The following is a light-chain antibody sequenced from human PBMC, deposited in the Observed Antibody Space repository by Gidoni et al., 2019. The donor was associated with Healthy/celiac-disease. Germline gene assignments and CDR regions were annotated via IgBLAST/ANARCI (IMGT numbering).Light chain of an antibody. J-gene: IGLJ2*01. Sequence: QSALTQPASVSGSPGQSITISCTGTSSDVGRYHLGSWYQQHPGKAPKLMIYEGSKRPSGVSNRFSGSKSGNTASLTISGLQAEDEADYYCCSYAGSSTFYVVFGGGTKLTVL. CDR2: EGS. CDR3: CSYAGSSTFYVV. CDR1: SSDVGRYHL. V-gene: IGLV2-23*03.